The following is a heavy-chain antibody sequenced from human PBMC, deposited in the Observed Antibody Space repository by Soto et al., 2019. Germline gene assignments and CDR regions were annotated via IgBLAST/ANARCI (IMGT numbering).Heavy chain of an antibody. CDR3: ARDGLGAVAPYLLDV. V-gene: IGHV1-18*01. D-gene: IGHD6-19*01. CDR2: ISAYNGNT. Sequence: ASVKVSCKASGYTFTSYGISWVRQAPGQGLEWMGWISAYNGNTNYAQKLQGRVTMTTDTSTSTAYMELRSLRSDDTAVYYCARDGLGAVAPYLLDVWGKGTTVTVSS. CDR1: GYTFTSYG. J-gene: IGHJ6*04.